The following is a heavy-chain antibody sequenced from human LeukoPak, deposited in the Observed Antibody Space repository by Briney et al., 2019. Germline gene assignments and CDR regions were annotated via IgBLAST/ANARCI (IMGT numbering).Heavy chain of an antibody. V-gene: IGHV4-30-4*08. CDR1: GGSISSGTHY. J-gene: IGHJ6*02. Sequence: SETLSLTCAVSGGSISSGTHYWNWIRQHPGQGLEWIGHIYNTGSAYYNPSLMSRVSISIDTSKNQFSLKLSSVTAADTAVYYCASSRTTYYDFSVGDYYYGMDVWGQGTTVTVSS. CDR3: ASSRTTYYDFSVGDYYYGMDV. CDR2: IYNTGSA. D-gene: IGHD3-3*01.